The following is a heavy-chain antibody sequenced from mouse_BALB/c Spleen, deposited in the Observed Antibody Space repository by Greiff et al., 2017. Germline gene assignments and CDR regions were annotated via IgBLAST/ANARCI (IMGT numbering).Heavy chain of an antibody. CDR1: GFNIKDTY. J-gene: IGHJ4*01. CDR2: IDPANGNT. D-gene: IGHD1-1*01. V-gene: IGHV14-3*02. Sequence: VQLQQSGAELVKPGASVKLSCTASGFNIKDTYMHWVKQRPEQGLEWIGRIDPANGNTKYDPKFQGKATITADTSSNTAYLQLSSLTSEDTAVYYCARGAGYYGSEGAMDYWGQGTSVTVSS. CDR3: ARGAGYYGSEGAMDY.